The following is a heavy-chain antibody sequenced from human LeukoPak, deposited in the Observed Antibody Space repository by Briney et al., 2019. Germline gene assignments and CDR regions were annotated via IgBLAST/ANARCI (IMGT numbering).Heavy chain of an antibody. Sequence: PSETLSLTCDVNSGSFSGYYWSWIRQPPGKGLEWIGEINHSGSTNYNPSLKSRVTISVDTSKNQFSLKLSSVTAADTAVYYCARRKAHLTNYDYVWGSYRYVAGYFDYWGQGTLVTVSS. CDR3: ARRKAHLTNYDYVWGSYRYVAGYFDY. V-gene: IGHV4-34*01. D-gene: IGHD3-16*02. CDR1: SGSFSGYY. J-gene: IGHJ4*02. CDR2: INHSGST.